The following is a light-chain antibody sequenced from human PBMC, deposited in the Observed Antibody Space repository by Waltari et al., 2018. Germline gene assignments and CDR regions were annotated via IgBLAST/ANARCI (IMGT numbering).Light chain of an antibody. J-gene: IGKJ1*01. CDR2: FGS. CDR3: MQTLQTPPT. V-gene: IGKV2-28*01. CDR1: QSLLHRNGYNY. Sequence: DIVMTQSPLSLPVTPGEPASISCRSSQSLLHRNGYNYLDWYLQKPGQSPQLLIYFGSNRASGVPDRFSGSGSGTDFTLKISRVEAEDVGVYYCMQTLQTPPTFGQGTKVEIK.